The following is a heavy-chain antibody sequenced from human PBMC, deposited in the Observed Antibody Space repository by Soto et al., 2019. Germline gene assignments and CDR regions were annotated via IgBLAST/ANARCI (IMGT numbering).Heavy chain of an antibody. J-gene: IGHJ5*02. V-gene: IGHV1-46*01. Sequence: VASVKVSCKASGYTFTSYYMHWVRQAPGQGLEWMGIINPSGGSTSYAQKFQGRVTMTRDTSTSTVYMELSSLRSEDTAVYYCVIGYYGSGSYSVSTSYNWFDPWGQGTLVTVSS. CDR3: VIGYYGSGSYSVSTSYNWFDP. D-gene: IGHD3-10*01. CDR2: INPSGGST. CDR1: GYTFTSYY.